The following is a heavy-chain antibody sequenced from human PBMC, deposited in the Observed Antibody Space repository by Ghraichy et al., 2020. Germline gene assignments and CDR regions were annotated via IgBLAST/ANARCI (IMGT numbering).Heavy chain of an antibody. CDR3: ARAPGGAFDP. J-gene: IGHJ5*02. V-gene: IGHV4-30-2*01. CDR1: GGSINRGDYS. D-gene: IGHD3-16*01. Sequence: SETLSPTCAVSGGSINRGDYSWGWIRQPSGKGLEWIGGIYHSGSAYHNPSLESRVTLLLDRSKNQFSLRLTSVTAADTAIYYCARAPGGAFDPWGQGTLVTVSS. CDR2: IYHSGSA.